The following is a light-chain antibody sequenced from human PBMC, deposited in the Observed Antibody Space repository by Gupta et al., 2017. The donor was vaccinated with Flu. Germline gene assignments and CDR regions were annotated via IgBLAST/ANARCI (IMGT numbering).Light chain of an antibody. CDR3: QQYNSYSWT. V-gene: IGKV1-5*03. J-gene: IGKJ1*01. CDR1: QSIGTW. CDR2: KAS. Sequence: DIQRTQSPSTLSASVGDTVVISCRASQSIGTWLAWYQQKPGKSPKLLLYKASILESGVPSRFSGSGSGTEFSLTISSLQPDDFATYYCQQYNSYSWTFGQGTKVEIK.